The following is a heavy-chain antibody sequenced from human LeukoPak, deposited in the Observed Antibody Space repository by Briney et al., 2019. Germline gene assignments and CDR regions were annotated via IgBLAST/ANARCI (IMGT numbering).Heavy chain of an antibody. J-gene: IGHJ3*02. CDR2: IYSDHST. CDR1: GFTFSSYS. Sequence: GGSLRLSCAASGFTFSSYSMNWVRQAPGKGLEWVSVIYSDHSTYYADSVKGRFTISRDNSKNTLYLQMNSLRAEDTAVYYCARDSDAAMVTGAFDIWGQGTMVTVSS. D-gene: IGHD5-18*01. V-gene: IGHV3-53*01. CDR3: ARDSDAAMVTGAFDI.